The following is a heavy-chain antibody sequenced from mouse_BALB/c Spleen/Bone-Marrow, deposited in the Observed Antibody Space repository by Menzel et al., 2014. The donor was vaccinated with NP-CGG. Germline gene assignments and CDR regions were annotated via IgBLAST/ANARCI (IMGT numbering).Heavy chain of an antibody. D-gene: IGHD2-1*01. J-gene: IGHJ3*01. CDR1: GFTFSDYY. Sequence: EVQLVESGGGLVKPGGSLKLSCAASGFTFSDYYMYWVRQTPEKRLEWVATISDGGSYTYYLDSVKGRFTISRDNAKNNLYLQMSSLKSEGTAMYYCARDGNYAYWGQGTLVTVSA. CDR2: ISDGGSYT. V-gene: IGHV5-4*02. CDR3: ARDGNYAY.